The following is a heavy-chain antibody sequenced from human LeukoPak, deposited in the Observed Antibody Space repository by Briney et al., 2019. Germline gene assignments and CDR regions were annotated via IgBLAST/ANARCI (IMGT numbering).Heavy chain of an antibody. CDR1: VYTFTVYY. V-gene: IGHV1-2*02. CDR2: TNPNNGGT. Sequence: ASVTVSFTASVYTFTVYYIHWVRQAPGQGLEWMGWTNPNNGGTNYAQKFQGRVTRTRDTSISTAYMELSRLTSDDTAVYYCARGRGSTSSNFDYWGQGTLVTVSS. CDR3: ARGRGSTSSNFDY. J-gene: IGHJ4*02. D-gene: IGHD2-2*01.